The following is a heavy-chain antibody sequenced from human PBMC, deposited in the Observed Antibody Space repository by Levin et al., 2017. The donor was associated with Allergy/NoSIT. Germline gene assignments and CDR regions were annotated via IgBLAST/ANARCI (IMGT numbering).Heavy chain of an antibody. Sequence: GGSLRFSCAASGFSFRSFGMHWVRQAPGKGLEWVAVISYDGSDKYYADSVKGRFTISRDNTKNTLYLQMNSLRSEDAAVFYCAKDVVFGTSSWSLDFWGQGTLVTVSS. D-gene: IGHD6-13*01. CDR3: AKDVVFGTSSWSLDF. CDR2: ISYDGSDK. CDR1: GFSFRSFG. V-gene: IGHV3-30*18. J-gene: IGHJ4*02.